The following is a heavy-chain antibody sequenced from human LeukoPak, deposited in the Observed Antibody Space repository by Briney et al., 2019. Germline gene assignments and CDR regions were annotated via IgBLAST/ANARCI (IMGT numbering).Heavy chain of an antibody. Sequence: SETLSLTCTVSGGSISSGGYYWSWIRQHPGKGLEWIGYIYYSGSTYYNPSLKSRVTISVDTSKNQFSLKLSSVTAADTAVYYCARRHDYGDSPGNFDYWGQGTLVTVSS. D-gene: IGHD4-17*01. CDR3: ARRHDYGDSPGNFDY. V-gene: IGHV4-31*03. CDR2: IYYSGST. J-gene: IGHJ4*02. CDR1: GGSISSGGYY.